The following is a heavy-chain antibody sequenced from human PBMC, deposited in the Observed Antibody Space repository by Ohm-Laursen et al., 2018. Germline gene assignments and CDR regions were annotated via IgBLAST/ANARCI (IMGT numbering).Heavy chain of an antibody. CDR1: GFTFSSYG. CDR3: ARNAAPRGGSSSAGTYYYGLDV. J-gene: IGHJ6*02. Sequence: SLRLSCAASGFTFSSYGMHWVRQAPGKGLEWVAVIWYDASNKYYADSVKGRFTISRDNSKNTLDLQMNSLRADDTAVYYCARNAAPRGGSSSAGTYYYGLDVWGQGTTVTVSS. CDR2: IWYDASNK. D-gene: IGHD6-6*01. V-gene: IGHV3-33*01.